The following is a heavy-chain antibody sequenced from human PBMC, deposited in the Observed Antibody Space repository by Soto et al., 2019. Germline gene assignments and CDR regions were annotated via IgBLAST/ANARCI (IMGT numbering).Heavy chain of an antibody. J-gene: IGHJ4*02. Sequence: EVQLLESGGGLVQPGGSLRLSCAASGFTFSSYAMRRVRQAPVKGLEWVSAISGSGGSTYYADSVKGRFTISRDNSENTRYLQMNSLRAEDTAVCYCARRGSGSYYDYWGQGSLVTVSS. CDR2: ISGSGGST. CDR1: GFTFSSYA. D-gene: IGHD1-26*01. CDR3: ARRGSGSYYDY. V-gene: IGHV3-23*01.